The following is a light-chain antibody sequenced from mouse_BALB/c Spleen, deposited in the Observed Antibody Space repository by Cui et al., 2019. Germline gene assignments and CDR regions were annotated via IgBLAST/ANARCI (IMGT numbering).Light chain of an antibody. V-gene: IGKV4-80*01. CDR1: SSVSC. Sequence: QIVLTQSPAIISASLGEEITLTCSASSSVSCMHWYQQKSGASPKLLIYSTSNLASGVPSRFSGSGSGTFYSLTISSVEAEDAADYYCHQWSSCPWTFGGGTKLEIK. CDR3: HQWSSCPWT. CDR2: STS. J-gene: IGKJ1*01.